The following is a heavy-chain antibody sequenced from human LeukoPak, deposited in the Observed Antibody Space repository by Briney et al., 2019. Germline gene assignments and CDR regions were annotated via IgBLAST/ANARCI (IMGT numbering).Heavy chain of an antibody. D-gene: IGHD3-10*01. CDR2: INHSGST. V-gene: IGHV4-34*01. J-gene: IGHJ4*02. Sequence: PSETLSLTCAVYGGSFSGYYWSWIRQPPGKGLEWIGEINHSGSTNYNPSIKSRVTISVDTSKNQFSLKLSSVTAADTAVYYCARGGGAGRGFGYYFDYWGQGTLVTVSS. CDR3: ARGGGAGRGFGYYFDY. CDR1: GGSFSGYY.